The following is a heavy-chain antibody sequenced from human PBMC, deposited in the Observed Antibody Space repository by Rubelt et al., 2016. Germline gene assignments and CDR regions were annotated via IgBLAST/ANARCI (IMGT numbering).Heavy chain of an antibody. J-gene: IGHJ4*02. Sequence: VQLLESGGGLVKPGGSLRLSCTSSEFSFSDDYMSWIRQAPGKGLEWVSSISNGGSTIFYADSVKGPFHISRDNGKNSLFRPMNNLRAEDTAVYYCARTYYWGQGTLVTVSS. CDR1: EFSFSDDY. D-gene: IGHD3-16*01. V-gene: IGHV3-11*04. CDR3: ARTYY. CDR2: ISNGGSTI.